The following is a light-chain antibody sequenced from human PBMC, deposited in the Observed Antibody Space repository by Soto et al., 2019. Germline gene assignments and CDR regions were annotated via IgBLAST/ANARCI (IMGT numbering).Light chain of an antibody. CDR3: QQSYSTTWT. Sequence: IQMTQSPSTLSSSLGDRVTITCRASQSISSWLAWYQQKPGKAPKLLIYAASSLQSGVPSRFSGSGSKTDGTITISSLKPEDVATYSCQQSYSTTWTFGQGTKVDIK. J-gene: IGKJ1*01. CDR1: QSISSW. CDR2: AAS. V-gene: IGKV1-39*01.